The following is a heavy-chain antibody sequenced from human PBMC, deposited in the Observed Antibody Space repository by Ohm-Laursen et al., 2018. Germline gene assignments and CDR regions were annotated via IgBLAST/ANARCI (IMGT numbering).Heavy chain of an antibody. CDR2: ISSSSSYI. Sequence: GSLRLSCTASGFTFSSYSMNWVRQAPGKGLEWVSSISSSSSYIYYADSVKGRFTISRDNAKNSLYLQMNSLRAEDTAVYYCARDTAEKQWALYYYGMDVWGQGTTVTVSS. CDR1: GFTFSSYS. D-gene: IGHD6-19*01. V-gene: IGHV3-21*01. J-gene: IGHJ6*02. CDR3: ARDTAEKQWALYYYGMDV.